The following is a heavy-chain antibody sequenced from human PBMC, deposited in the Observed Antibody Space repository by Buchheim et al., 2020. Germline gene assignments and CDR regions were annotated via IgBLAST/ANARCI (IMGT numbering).Heavy chain of an antibody. D-gene: IGHD3-3*01. CDR2: IYYSGST. V-gene: IGHV4-30-4*07. Sequence: QVQLQESGPGLVKPSQTLSLTCAVSGGSISSGGYSWSWNRQPPGKGLEWIGYIYYSGSTYYNPSLKSRVTISVDTSKNQFSLKLSSVTAADTAVYYCAREKAAAGRQYYDFWSGYSNWFDPWGQGTL. J-gene: IGHJ5*02. CDR1: GGSISSGGYS. CDR3: AREKAAAGRQYYDFWSGYSNWFDP.